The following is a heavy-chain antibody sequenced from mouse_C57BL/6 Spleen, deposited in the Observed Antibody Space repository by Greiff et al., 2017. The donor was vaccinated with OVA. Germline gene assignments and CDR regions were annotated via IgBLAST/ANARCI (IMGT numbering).Heavy chain of an antibody. CDR3: ARDEGLLRWYFDV. Sequence: EVKLVESGGGLVKPGGSLKLSCAASGFTFSSYAMSWVRQTPEKRLEWVATISDGGSYTYYPDNVKGRFTISRDNAKNNLYLQMSHLKSEDTAMYYCARDEGLLRWYFDVWGTGTTVTVSS. CDR1: GFTFSSYA. J-gene: IGHJ1*03. D-gene: IGHD1-1*01. V-gene: IGHV5-4*01. CDR2: ISDGGSYT.